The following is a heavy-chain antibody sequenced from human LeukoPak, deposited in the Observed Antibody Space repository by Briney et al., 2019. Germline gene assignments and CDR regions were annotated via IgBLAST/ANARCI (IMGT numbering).Heavy chain of an antibody. Sequence: ASETLSLTCTVSDGSITNDDWSWVRQPPGKGLEFIGHVHYSGTANYKPSLRSRVTISIATSKQQFFLKLKSVTAADTAVYYCARGYGDFRVEGRYFHSWGQGTLVTVSS. J-gene: IGHJ4*02. D-gene: IGHD4-17*01. V-gene: IGHV4-59*01. CDR2: VHYSGTA. CDR3: ARGYGDFRVEGRYFHS. CDR1: DGSITNDD.